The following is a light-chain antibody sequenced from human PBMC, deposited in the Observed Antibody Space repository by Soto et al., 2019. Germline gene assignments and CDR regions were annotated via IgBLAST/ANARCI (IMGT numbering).Light chain of an antibody. CDR1: SSDVGYSNY. V-gene: IGLV2-14*03. CDR2: DVS. Sequence: QSALTQPASVSGSPGQSISISCTGTSSDVGYSNYVSWYQQLPGKAPKLMIYDVSDRPSGVSNRFSGSKSGSTASLSISRLKAEDEADYYWSAYTSSSLYVFGTVTKVTVL. J-gene: IGLJ1*01. CDR3: SAYTSSSLYV.